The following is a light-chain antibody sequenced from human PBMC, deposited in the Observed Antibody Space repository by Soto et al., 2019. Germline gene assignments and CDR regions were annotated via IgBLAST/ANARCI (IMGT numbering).Light chain of an antibody. Sequence: EFVLTQSPGTLSLSPGETATLSCRASESIINDYSAWYQQRPGQPPRLLIYATSKRAPGIPDRFSGSGSGTDFTLTISRLEPEDFAVYYCQQYGPSPLFGQGTRLEIK. J-gene: IGKJ5*01. CDR1: ESIINDY. V-gene: IGKV3-20*01. CDR3: QQYGPSPL. CDR2: ATS.